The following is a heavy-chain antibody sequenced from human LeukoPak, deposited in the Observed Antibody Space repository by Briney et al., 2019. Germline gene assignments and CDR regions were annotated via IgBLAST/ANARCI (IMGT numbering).Heavy chain of an antibody. J-gene: IGHJ3*02. CDR1: GGSFSGYY. D-gene: IGHD2-2*01. CDR3: AREQDIVVVPAIQGNAFDI. V-gene: IGHV4-34*01. CDR2: INHSGST. Sequence: SETLYLTCAVYGGSFSGYYWSWIRQPPGKGLEWIGEINHSGSTNYNPSLKSRVTISVDTSKNQFSLKLSSVTAADTAVYYCAREQDIVVVPAIQGNAFDIWGQGTMVTVSS.